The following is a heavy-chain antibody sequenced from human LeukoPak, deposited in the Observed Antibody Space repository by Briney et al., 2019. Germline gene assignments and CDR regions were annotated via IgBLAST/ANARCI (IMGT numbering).Heavy chain of an antibody. CDR3: AKDPYSYGSYFDY. Sequence: GGSLRLSCAESGVTFSGCGMHWVRQAPGKGLEWVAFIWYDGRDKYYVDSVKGRFTISRDNSKNTLYLQMNSLRAEDTAMYYCAKDPYSYGSYFDYWGQGTLVTVSS. J-gene: IGHJ4*02. CDR2: IWYDGRDK. D-gene: IGHD5-18*01. CDR1: GVTFSGCG. V-gene: IGHV3-30*02.